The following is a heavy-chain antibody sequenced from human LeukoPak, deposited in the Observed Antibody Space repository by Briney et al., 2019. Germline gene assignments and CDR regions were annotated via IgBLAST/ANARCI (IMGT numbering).Heavy chain of an antibody. CDR3: ARERYGSGSYTLAFRKRNHDAFDI. V-gene: IGHV1-69*05. CDR1: GGTFSSYA. Sequence: SVKVSCKASGGTFSSYAISWVRQAPGQGLEWMGGIIPIFGTANYAQKFQGRVTITTDESTSTAYMELSSLRSEDTAVYYCARERYGSGSYTLAFRKRNHDAFDIWGQGTMVTVSS. CDR2: IIPIFGTA. D-gene: IGHD3-10*01. J-gene: IGHJ3*02.